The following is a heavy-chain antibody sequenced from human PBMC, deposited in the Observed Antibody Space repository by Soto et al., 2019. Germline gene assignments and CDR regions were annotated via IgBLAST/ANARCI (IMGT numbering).Heavy chain of an antibody. CDR3: ARGEQLVHFDP. V-gene: IGHV1-2*04. Sequence: ASVKVSCKASGYIFPDYYVHWVRQAPGEGLEWMGRINPNGGGTNYAQKFEGWVTMTTDTSISTAYMELSRLKLDDTAVYYCARGEQLVHFDPWGQGTLVTVSS. J-gene: IGHJ4*01. CDR1: GYIFPDYY. CDR2: INPNGGGT. D-gene: IGHD6-6*01.